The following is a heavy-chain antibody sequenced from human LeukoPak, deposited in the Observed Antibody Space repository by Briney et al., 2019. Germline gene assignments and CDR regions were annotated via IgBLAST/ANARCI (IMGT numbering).Heavy chain of an antibody. CDR1: GYIFTSYY. J-gene: IGHJ4*02. Sequence: GASVKVSCKASGYIFTSYYIHWVRQAPGQGLEWMGIINPSGGSTSYAQKFQGRVTMTRDTSTSTVYMELSSLRSEDTAVYYCARKHRRSYSSSWSPFDYWGQGTLVTVSS. CDR3: ARKHRRSYSSSWSPFDY. CDR2: INPSGGST. D-gene: IGHD6-13*01. V-gene: IGHV1-46*01.